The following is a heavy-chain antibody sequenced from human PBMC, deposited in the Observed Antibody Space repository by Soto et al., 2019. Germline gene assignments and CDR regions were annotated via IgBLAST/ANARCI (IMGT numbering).Heavy chain of an antibody. D-gene: IGHD5-12*01. CDR3: ASVAI. V-gene: IGHV3-7*01. CDR2: IKQDGTEK. CDR1: GFTFSNSW. J-gene: IGHJ4*02. Sequence: EVQLVESGGGLVQPGGSLRLSCAASGFTFSNSWMSWVRQAPGKGLERVANIKQDGTEKNYVDSVRGRFTISRDNAKNSLDLQITSMTAGDTAVDYCASVAIWDQGNLVTVSS.